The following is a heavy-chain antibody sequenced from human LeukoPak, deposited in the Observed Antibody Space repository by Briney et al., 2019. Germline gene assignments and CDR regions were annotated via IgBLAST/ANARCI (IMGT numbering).Heavy chain of an antibody. J-gene: IGHJ4*02. D-gene: IGHD1-26*01. CDR2: ISSSSSYI. V-gene: IGHV3-21*04. Sequence: GGSLRLSCAASGFTFSSYSMNWVRQAPGKGLEWVSSISSSSSYIYYADSVKGRFTISRDNSKNTLYLQMNSLRAEDTAVYYCAKGHRSSGSYQFDYWGQGTLVTVSS. CDR3: AKGHRSSGSYQFDY. CDR1: GFTFSSYS.